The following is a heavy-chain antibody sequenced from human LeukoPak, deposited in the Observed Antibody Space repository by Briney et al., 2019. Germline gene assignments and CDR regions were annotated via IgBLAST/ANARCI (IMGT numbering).Heavy chain of an antibody. CDR2: ISYDGSNK. V-gene: IGHV3-30-3*01. D-gene: IGHD5-12*01. Sequence: GGSLRLSCAASEFIFSSYAMSWVRQAPGKGLEWVAVISYDGSNKYYADSVKGRFTISRDNSKNTLYLQMNSLRAEDTAVYYCARDDRSGYESWFDPWGQGTLVTVSS. J-gene: IGHJ5*02. CDR1: EFIFSSYA. CDR3: ARDDRSGYESWFDP.